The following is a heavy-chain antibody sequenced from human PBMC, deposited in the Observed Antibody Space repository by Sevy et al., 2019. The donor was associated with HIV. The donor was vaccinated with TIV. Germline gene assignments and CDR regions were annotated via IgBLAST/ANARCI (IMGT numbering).Heavy chain of an antibody. J-gene: IGHJ4*02. CDR2: ISPLNGDT. D-gene: IGHD2-15*01. Sequence: ASVKVSCKTSGYTFTSYIISWVRQAPGQGLEWMGWISPLNGDTKYVQRFQGRVTMSIDTSTNTAYMDLRSLRSDDTAVYYCARGYCTGGSCSPGGFWGQGTLVTVSS. V-gene: IGHV1-18*01. CDR3: ARGYCTGGSCSPGGF. CDR1: GYTFTSYI.